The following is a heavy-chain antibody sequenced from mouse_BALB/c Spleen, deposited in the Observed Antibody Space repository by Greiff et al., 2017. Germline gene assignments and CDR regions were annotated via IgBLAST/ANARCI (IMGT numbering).Heavy chain of an antibody. CDR2: ISSGGSYT. J-gene: IGHJ1*01. CDR1: GFTFSSYG. D-gene: IGHD1-1*01. V-gene: IGHV5-6*01. Sequence: EVQLVESGGDLVKPGGSLKLSCAASGFTFSSYGMSWVRQTPDKRLEWVATISSGGSYTYYPDSVKGRFTISRDNAKNTLYLQMSSLKSEDTAMYYCARHASGYGSSYGWYFDVWGAGTTVTVSS. CDR3: ARHASGYGSSYGWYFDV.